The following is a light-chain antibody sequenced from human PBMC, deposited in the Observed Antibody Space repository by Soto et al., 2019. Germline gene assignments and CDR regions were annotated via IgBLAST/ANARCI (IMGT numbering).Light chain of an antibody. V-gene: IGKV1-5*01. J-gene: IGKJ3*01. Sequence: DIQMTQSPSTLSASVGDRVTITCRASQSISTWLAWYQRKPGKAPKLLIYDASSLETGVPSRFSGSGSGTDITLTITSLQSDDFAIYYWQQYKSHPLFTFGPGTKVDI. CDR2: DAS. CDR3: QQYKSHPLFT. CDR1: QSISTW.